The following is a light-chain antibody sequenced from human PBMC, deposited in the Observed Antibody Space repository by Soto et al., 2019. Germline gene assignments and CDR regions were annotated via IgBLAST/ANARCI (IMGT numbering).Light chain of an antibody. CDR3: QQYGSSPRT. Sequence: EIVLTQSPGTLSFSPGERATLSCRASQSVSSNLLAWYQQKPGQAPRLLIYGATNRATGIPDRFSGSGSGTDFTLTISRLEPEDFAVYYCQQYGSSPRTFGQGTKVDI. V-gene: IGKV3-20*01. J-gene: IGKJ1*01. CDR2: GAT. CDR1: QSVSSNL.